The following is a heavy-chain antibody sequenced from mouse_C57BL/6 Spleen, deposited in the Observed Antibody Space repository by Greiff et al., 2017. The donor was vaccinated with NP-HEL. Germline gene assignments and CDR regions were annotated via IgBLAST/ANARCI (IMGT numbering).Heavy chain of an antibody. CDR2: IYPRSGNT. Sequence: VQLQQSGAELARPGASVKLSCKASGYTFTSYGISWVKQRTGQGLEWIGEIYPRSGNTYYNEKFKGKATLTADKSSSTAYMELRSLTSEDSAVYFCARWGDYDCDGFAYWGQGTLVTVSA. CDR1: GYTFTSYG. J-gene: IGHJ3*01. V-gene: IGHV1-81*01. CDR3: ARWGDYDCDGFAY. D-gene: IGHD2-4*01.